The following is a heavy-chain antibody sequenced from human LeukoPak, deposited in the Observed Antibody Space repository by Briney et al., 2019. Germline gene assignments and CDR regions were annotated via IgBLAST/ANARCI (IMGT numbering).Heavy chain of an antibody. CDR1: GGSYRGYY. D-gene: IGHD3-16*02. V-gene: IGHV4-34*01. J-gene: IGHJ4*02. Sequence: SETLSLTCAVYGGSYRGYYWRCLRDPPGKGVECIEEINHSGSTNYNPSLKSRVTIPVDTSKNHIFLKMSSVTAADTAVYYCARGRRGDYVWGSYRSCFDYWGQGTLVTVSS. CDR3: ARGRRGDYVWGSYRSCFDY. CDR2: INHSGST.